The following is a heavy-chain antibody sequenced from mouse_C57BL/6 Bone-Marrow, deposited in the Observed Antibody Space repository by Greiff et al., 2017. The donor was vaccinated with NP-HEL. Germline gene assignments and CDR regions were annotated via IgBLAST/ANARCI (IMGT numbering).Heavy chain of an antibody. J-gene: IGHJ3*01. CDR2: IGSSCSYT. CDR1: GYTFTSYW. CDR3: GSATTGFAD. D-gene: IGHD1-1*01. Sequence: VQLQQPGAGLVMPGASVKLSCTASGYTFTSYWMHWVRQTPGQGLEWIGEIGSSCSYTNYNQKLKGKSTFTVDKSSSTAYMQLSSLTSEDSTYYYCGSATTGFADWGKGTLVTVSA. V-gene: IGHV1-69*01.